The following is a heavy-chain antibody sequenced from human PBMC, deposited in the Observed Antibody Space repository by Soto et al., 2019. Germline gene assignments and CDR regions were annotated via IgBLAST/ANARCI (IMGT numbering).Heavy chain of an antibody. CDR3: ARDQSFDRTYYYGIDV. CDR1: GYPFTHYG. Sequence: QVQLVQSGAEVKKPGASVRVSCKSSGYPFTHYGITWIRQAPGQGLEWMGWISPFNGNTNYGQTRQGRVTLTTETSTSTVYMELRSLRSDDKAVYYCARDQSFDRTYYYGIDVWGQGTTVTGSS. D-gene: IGHD3-16*01. J-gene: IGHJ6*02. V-gene: IGHV1-18*01. CDR2: ISPFNGNT.